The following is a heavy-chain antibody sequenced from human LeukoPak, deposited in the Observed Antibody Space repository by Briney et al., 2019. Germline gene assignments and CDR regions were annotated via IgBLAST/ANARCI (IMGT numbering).Heavy chain of an antibody. V-gene: IGHV4-61*02. D-gene: IGHD3-3*01. CDR1: GGSISSGNYY. Sequence: SETLSLTCTVSGGSISSGNYYWSWIRQPAGKGLEWIGRIYTSGSTNYNPSLKSRVTISVDTSKNQFSLKLSSVTAADTAVYYCARGYDFWSGYLYRYYYMDVWGKGTTVTVSS. J-gene: IGHJ6*03. CDR2: IYTSGST. CDR3: ARGYDFWSGYLYRYYYMDV.